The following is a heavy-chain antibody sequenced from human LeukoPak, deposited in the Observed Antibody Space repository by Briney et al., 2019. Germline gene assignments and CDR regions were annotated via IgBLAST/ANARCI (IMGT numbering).Heavy chain of an antibody. CDR2: INPSGGST. V-gene: IGHV1-46*01. J-gene: IGHJ4*02. Sequence: ASVKVSCKASGYTFTSYYMHWVRQAPGQGLEWMGVINPSGGSTSYAQKFQGRVTMTRHMSKSTVYMELSSQRSEATAVYYCARGQYYYGAGSYYGGSYYFDYWGQGTLVTVSS. CDR1: GYTFTSYY. CDR3: ARGQYYYGAGSYYGGSYYFDY. D-gene: IGHD3-10*01.